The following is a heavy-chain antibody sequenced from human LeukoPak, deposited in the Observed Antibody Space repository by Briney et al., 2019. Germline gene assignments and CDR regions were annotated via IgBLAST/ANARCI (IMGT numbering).Heavy chain of an antibody. V-gene: IGHV3-7*01. CDR1: GFTFSTSW. D-gene: IGHD3-3*01. CDR2: IRQEESER. Sequence: PGGSLRLSCAASGFTFSTSWMNWVRQAPGKGLEWVALIRQEESERYYADSVKGRFIISRDNVKSSLYLQMNSLRAEDTAVYYCARGGGDSWGQGALVTVSS. J-gene: IGHJ4*02. CDR3: ARGGGDS.